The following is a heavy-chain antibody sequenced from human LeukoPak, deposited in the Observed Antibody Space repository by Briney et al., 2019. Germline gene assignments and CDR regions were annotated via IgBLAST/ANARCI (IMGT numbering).Heavy chain of an antibody. V-gene: IGHV4-59*01. Sequence: PSETLSLTCTVSGGSISSYYWSWIRQPPGKGLEWIGYIYYSGSTNYNPSLKSRVTISVDTSKNQFSLKLSSVTAADTAVYYCARGRYSSGWYVEPLFDYWGQGTLVTVSS. CDR1: GGSISSYY. CDR2: IYYSGST. D-gene: IGHD6-19*01. CDR3: ARGRYSSGWYVEPLFDY. J-gene: IGHJ4*02.